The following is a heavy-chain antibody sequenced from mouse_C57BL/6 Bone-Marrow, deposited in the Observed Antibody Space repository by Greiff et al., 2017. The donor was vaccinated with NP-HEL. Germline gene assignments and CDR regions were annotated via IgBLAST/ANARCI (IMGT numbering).Heavy chain of an antibody. J-gene: IGHJ4*01. CDR2: ICSGGSS. D-gene: IGHD3-2*02. CDR1: VFSFTSYG. Sequence: VPVVASVPGLVPPSPCLSISFPVSVFSFTSYGVHLFRHSPVQVLACLGVICSGGSSDYNAAFISRLSISKDNSKSQVFFKMNSLQADDTAIYYCARKGYDAMDYWGQGTSVTVSS. CDR3: ARKGYDAMDY. V-gene: IGHV2-2*01.